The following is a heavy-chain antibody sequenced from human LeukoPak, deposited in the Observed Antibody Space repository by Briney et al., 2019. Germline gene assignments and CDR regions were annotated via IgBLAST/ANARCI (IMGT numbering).Heavy chain of an antibody. CDR1: GGSISSSNW. J-gene: IGHJ5*02. CDR3: ARQAGYSRGAWFDP. D-gene: IGHD6-13*01. CDR2: IYHSGST. Sequence: PSGTLSLTCAVSGGSISSSNWRSCVRPPPGKGLEWIGEIYHSGSTNYNPSLKSRVTISVDKSKNQFSLKLRSVTAADTAVFYCARQAGYSRGAWFDPWGQGTLVTVSS. V-gene: IGHV4-4*02.